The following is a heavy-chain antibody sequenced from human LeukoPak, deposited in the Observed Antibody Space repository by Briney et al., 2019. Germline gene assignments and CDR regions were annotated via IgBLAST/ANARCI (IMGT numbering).Heavy chain of an antibody. V-gene: IGHV3-23*01. CDR3: ARGGFLGPDY. CDR2: ISDSGGNT. J-gene: IGHJ4*02. Sequence: VSTISDSGGNTYYADSVAGRFTISRGNSRDTLYLQMNSLRADDTAVYFCARGGFLGPDYWGQGTLVTVSS. D-gene: IGHD3-16*01.